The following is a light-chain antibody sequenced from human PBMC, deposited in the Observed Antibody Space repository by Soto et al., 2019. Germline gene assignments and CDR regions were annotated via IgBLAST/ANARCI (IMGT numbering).Light chain of an antibody. J-gene: IGKJ2*01. CDR1: SSSKW. CDR2: DVS. V-gene: IGKV1-5*01. CDR3: QHTTDFT. Sequence: DIQMTQSPSTLAASVGDTVTMPCRSSSKWLAWYQKKPGKAPKLLIYDVSNLEREVPPRFSGSTSGAESTLTITGLQPDDLGTYYCQHTTDFTLGQGTKVEIK.